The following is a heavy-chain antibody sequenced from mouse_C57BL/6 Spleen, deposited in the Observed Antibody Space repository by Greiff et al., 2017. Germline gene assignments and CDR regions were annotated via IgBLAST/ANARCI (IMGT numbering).Heavy chain of an antibody. V-gene: IGHV1-82*01. Sequence: QVQLQQSGPELVKPGASVKISCKASGYAFSSSWMNWVKQRPGKGLEWIGRLYPGDGDTNYNGKFKGKATLTADKSSSTAYMQLSSLTSEDSAVYFCARALPNWDFDYWGQGTTLTVSA. J-gene: IGHJ2*01. CDR3: ARALPNWDFDY. CDR1: GYAFSSSW. CDR2: LYPGDGDT. D-gene: IGHD4-1*01.